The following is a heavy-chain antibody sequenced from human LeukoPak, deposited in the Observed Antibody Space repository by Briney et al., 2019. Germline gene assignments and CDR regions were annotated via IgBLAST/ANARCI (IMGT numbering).Heavy chain of an antibody. Sequence: ASVKVSCKVSGYTFTSYYMHWVRQAPGQGLEWMGRINPSGGSTSYAQKFQGRVTMTRDTSTSTVYLELSSLRSEDTAVYYCARDSRDSSGYYYYYYMDVWGKGTTVTVSS. V-gene: IGHV1-46*01. J-gene: IGHJ6*03. CDR1: GYTFTSYY. CDR3: ARDSRDSSGYYYYYYMDV. CDR2: INPSGGST. D-gene: IGHD3-22*01.